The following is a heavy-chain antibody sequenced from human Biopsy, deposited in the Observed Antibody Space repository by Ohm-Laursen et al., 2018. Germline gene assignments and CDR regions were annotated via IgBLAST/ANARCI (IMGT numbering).Heavy chain of an antibody. Sequence: SLRLSCAASEFTFSSSWMHWARQTPGKGLEWVSTISSSSDNIYYVDSVKGRFTISRDNAKNSLYLQMNSLRAEDTAVYYCARSRGSSGIATIYYYGMDVWGQGTTVTVSS. CDR1: EFTFSSSW. D-gene: IGHD3-10*01. J-gene: IGHJ6*02. V-gene: IGHV3-21*01. CDR3: ARSRGSSGIATIYYYGMDV. CDR2: ISSSSDNI.